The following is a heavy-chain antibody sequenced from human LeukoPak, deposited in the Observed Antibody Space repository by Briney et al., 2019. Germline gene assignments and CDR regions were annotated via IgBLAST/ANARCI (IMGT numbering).Heavy chain of an antibody. V-gene: IGHV4-39*07. CDR1: GGSISYSSYY. J-gene: IGHJ6*03. D-gene: IGHD5-24*01. CDR3: ARRERYYYYMDV. CDR2: INHSGST. Sequence: PSETLSLTCTVSGGSISYSSYYWGWIRQPPGKGLEWIGEINHSGSTNYNPSLKSRVTISVDTSKNQFSLKLSSVTAADTAVYYCARRERYYYYMDVWGKGTTVTISS.